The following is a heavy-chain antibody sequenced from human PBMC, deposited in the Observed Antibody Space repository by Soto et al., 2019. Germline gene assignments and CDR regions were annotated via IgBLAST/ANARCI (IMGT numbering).Heavy chain of an antibody. J-gene: IGHJ1*01. CDR2: IYYSGST. D-gene: IGHD3-3*01. V-gene: IGHV4-30-4*01. CDR3: ARHYTMGYFQH. CDR1: GGSISSGDYY. Sequence: QVQLQESGPGLVKPSQTLSLTCTVSGGSISSGDYYWCWIRQPPGKGLEWIGYIYYSGSTYYNPSLKRRVTISVDTSKNQFSLKLSSVTAADTAVYYCARHYTMGYFQHWGQGTLVTVSS.